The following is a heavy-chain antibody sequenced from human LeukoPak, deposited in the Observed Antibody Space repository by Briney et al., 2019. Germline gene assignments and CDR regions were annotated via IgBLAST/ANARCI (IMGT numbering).Heavy chain of an antibody. CDR2: ISYDGSNK. Sequence: GGSLRLSCAASGFTFSSYGMHWVRQAPGKGLEWVAVISYDGSNKYYADSVKGRFTISRDNSKNTLYLQMYSLRAEDTAVYYCAKVEGASKASVYWGQGALVTVSS. CDR3: AKVEGASKASVY. J-gene: IGHJ4*02. D-gene: IGHD1-1*01. V-gene: IGHV3-30*18. CDR1: GFTFSSYG.